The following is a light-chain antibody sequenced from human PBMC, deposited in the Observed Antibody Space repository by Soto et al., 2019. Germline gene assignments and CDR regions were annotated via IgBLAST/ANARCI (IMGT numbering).Light chain of an antibody. CDR3: CSYAGSSTLYVV. J-gene: IGLJ2*01. Sequence: QSVLTQPASVSGSPGQSITISCTGTSSDVGSYNLVSWYQQHPGKAPKLMIYEGSKRPSGGSNRFSGSKSGNTASLTISGLQAEDEADYYCCSYAGSSTLYVVFGGGTKLTVL. V-gene: IGLV2-23*01. CDR1: SSDVGSYNL. CDR2: EGS.